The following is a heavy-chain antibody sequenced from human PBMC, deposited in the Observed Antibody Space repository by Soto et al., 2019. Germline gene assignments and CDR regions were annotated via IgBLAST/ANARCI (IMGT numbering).Heavy chain of an antibody. CDR3: ARRRVYDFWSGYNLFDP. Sequence: SLTCAVYGGSFSGYYWSWIRQPPGKGLEWIGEINHSGSTNYNPSLKSRVTISVDTSKNQFSLKLSSVTAADTAVYYCARRRVYDFWSGYNLFDPWGQGTLVTVSS. V-gene: IGHV4-34*01. CDR1: GGSFSGYY. J-gene: IGHJ5*02. D-gene: IGHD3-3*01. CDR2: INHSGST.